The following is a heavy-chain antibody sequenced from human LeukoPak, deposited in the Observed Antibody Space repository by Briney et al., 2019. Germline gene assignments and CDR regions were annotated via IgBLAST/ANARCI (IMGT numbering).Heavy chain of an antibody. Sequence: ASVKVSCKASGYTFTSYGISWVRQAPGQGLEWVGWISAYNGNTNYAQKLQGRVTMTTDTSTSTAYMELRSLRSDDTAVYYCARQTVVAATDAFEYWGQGTLVTVSS. V-gene: IGHV1-18*01. J-gene: IGHJ4*02. CDR1: GYTFTSYG. CDR2: ISAYNGNT. D-gene: IGHD2-15*01. CDR3: ARQTVVAATDAFEY.